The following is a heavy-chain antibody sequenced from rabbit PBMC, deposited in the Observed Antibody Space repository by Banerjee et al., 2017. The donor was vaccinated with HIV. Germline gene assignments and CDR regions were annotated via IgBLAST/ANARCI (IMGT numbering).Heavy chain of an antibody. D-gene: IGHD1-1*01. V-gene: IGHV1S45*01. CDR2: IDAGSSGFT. Sequence: QEQLEESGGELVKPGASLTLTCIASGVSFSGSSYMCWVRQAPGKGLEWIACIDAGSSGFTYFASWAKGRFTISKTSSTTVTLQMTSLTAADTATYFCARDTSSSFSSYGMDLWGQGTLVTVS. J-gene: IGHJ6*01. CDR3: ARDTSSSFSSYGMDL. CDR1: GVSFSGSSY.